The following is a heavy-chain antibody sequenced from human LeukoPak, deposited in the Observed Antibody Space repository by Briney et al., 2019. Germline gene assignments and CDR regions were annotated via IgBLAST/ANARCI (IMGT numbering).Heavy chain of an antibody. Sequence: GGSLRLSCAASGFTFSSYAMSWVRQAPGKGLEWVSAISGSGGSTYYADSVKGRFTISRDNSKNTLYLQMNSLRAEDTAVYYCARDSTVTTVTTRANWFDPWGQGTLVTVSS. D-gene: IGHD4-17*01. CDR1: GFTFSSYA. V-gene: IGHV3-23*01. J-gene: IGHJ5*02. CDR2: ISGSGGST. CDR3: ARDSTVTTVTTRANWFDP.